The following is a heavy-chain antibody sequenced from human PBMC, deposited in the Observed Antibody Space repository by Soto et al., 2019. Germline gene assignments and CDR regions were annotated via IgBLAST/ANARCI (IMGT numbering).Heavy chain of an antibody. Sequence: GASVKVSCKASGYTFTSYGISWVRQAPGQGLEWMGWISAYNGNTNYAQKFQGRVTITADESTSTAYMELSSLRSEDTAVYYCARVGNDFWSGYIDYWGQGTLVTVSS. CDR1: GYTFTSYG. V-gene: IGHV1-18*01. D-gene: IGHD3-3*01. CDR2: ISAYNGNT. J-gene: IGHJ4*02. CDR3: ARVGNDFWSGYIDY.